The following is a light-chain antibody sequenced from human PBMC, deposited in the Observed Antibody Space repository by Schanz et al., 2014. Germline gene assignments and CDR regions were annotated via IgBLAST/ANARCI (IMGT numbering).Light chain of an antibody. CDR2: RSI. CDR3: QSFDSSLTHRV. J-gene: IGLJ3*02. CDR1: SSNIGSNS. V-gene: IGLV1-44*01. Sequence: QSVLTQPPSASGTPGQRVTISCSGSSSNIGSNSVNWYQQLPGTAPKLLIYRSINRPSGVPDRFSGSKSGTSASLAITGLQAEDEADYYCQSFDSSLTHRVFGGGTKLTVL.